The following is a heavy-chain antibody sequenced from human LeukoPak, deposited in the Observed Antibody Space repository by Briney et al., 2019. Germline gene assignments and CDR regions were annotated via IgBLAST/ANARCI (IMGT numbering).Heavy chain of an antibody. Sequence: SVKVSCKASGGTFSSYAISWVRQAPGQGLEWMGGIIPIFGTANYAQKFQGRVTITADESTSTAYMELSSLRSEDTAVYYCARDTVGYEVGSELYYFDYWGQGTLVTVSS. CDR1: GGTFSSYA. D-gene: IGHD1-26*01. CDR3: ARDTVGYEVGSELYYFDY. V-gene: IGHV1-69*13. CDR2: IIPIFGTA. J-gene: IGHJ4*02.